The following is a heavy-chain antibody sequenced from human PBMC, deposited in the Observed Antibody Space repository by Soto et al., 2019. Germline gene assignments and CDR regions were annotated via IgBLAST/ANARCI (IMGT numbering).Heavy chain of an antibody. J-gene: IGHJ4*02. D-gene: IGHD3-10*01. Sequence: GGSLRLSCAGSGYPFSTHAMSWVRQAPGKGLEWVSGISGTGGSTNYADSVKGRFTLSRDNSKNTLYLQMNNLRGEDTAIYYCARHPPYYGSGTYFYYFDNWGQGTLVTVSS. CDR1: GYPFSTHA. CDR3: ARHPPYYGSGTYFYYFDN. CDR2: ISGTGGST. V-gene: IGHV3-23*01.